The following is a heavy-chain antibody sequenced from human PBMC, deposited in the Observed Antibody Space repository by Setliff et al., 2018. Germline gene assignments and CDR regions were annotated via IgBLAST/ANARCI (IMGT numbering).Heavy chain of an antibody. V-gene: IGHV4-61*02. CDR2: IYSSGST. J-gene: IGHJ6*02. CDR1: GGSISSGSYY. D-gene: IGHD2-2*01. CDR3: ARLWPRSTSRYYYYGMDV. Sequence: SETLSLTCTVSGGSISSGSYYWSWIRQPAGKGLEWIGRIYSSGSTYYNPSLKSRVTISVDTSKNQFSLKLSSVTAADTAVYYCARLWPRSTSRYYYYGMDVWGQGTTVTVSS.